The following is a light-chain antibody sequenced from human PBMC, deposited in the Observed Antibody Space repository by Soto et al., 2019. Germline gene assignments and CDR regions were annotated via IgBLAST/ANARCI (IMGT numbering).Light chain of an antibody. CDR2: DAS. V-gene: IGKV3-11*01. CDR3: QQRSNGLWT. CDR1: QSVSSY. J-gene: IGKJ1*01. Sequence: EIVLTQSPATLSLSPGERATLSCRASQSVSSYLAWSQQKPVQATRLLIYDASNRATGIPAWFIGSGSGTDFTLTISSLEPEDFAVYYCQQRSNGLWTFGQGTKVEIK.